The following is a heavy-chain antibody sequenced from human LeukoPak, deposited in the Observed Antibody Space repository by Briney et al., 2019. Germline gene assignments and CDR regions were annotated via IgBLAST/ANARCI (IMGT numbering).Heavy chain of an antibody. CDR1: GYTFTGYY. D-gene: IGHD4-17*01. J-gene: IGHJ5*02. CDR2: INPNSGGT. Sequence: GASAKVSCKASGYTFTGYYMHWVRQAPGQGLEWMGWINPNSGGTNYAQKFQGRVTMTRDTSISTAYMELSRLRSDDTAVYYCARDRGVYGDYVGGPLDWFDPWGQGTLVTVSS. V-gene: IGHV1-2*02. CDR3: ARDRGVYGDYVGGPLDWFDP.